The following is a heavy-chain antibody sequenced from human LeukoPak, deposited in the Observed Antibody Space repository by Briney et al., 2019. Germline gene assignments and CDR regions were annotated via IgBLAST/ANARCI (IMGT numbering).Heavy chain of an antibody. D-gene: IGHD6-19*01. CDR3: ARHSSGSGGALQY. CDR2: MDDSGST. CDR1: GGSISSYY. J-gene: IGHJ4*02. V-gene: IGHV4-59*08. Sequence: SETLSLTCTVSGGSISSYYWSWIRQPPGKGLEWIGYMDDSGSTNYNPSLTSRVTISEDTSKNQLSLKLGSVTAADTAVYYCARHSSGSGGALQYWGQGTPVTVSS.